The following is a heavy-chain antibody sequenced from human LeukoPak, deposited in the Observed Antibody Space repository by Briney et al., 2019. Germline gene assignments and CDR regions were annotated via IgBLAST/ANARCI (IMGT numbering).Heavy chain of an antibody. D-gene: IGHD3-22*01. CDR2: ISSSSSYI. CDR3: ARDPGYYDSSGYYLN. V-gene: IGHV3-21*01. J-gene: IGHJ4*02. CDR1: GFTFSSYS. Sequence: PGGSLRLSCAASGFTFSSYSMNWVRQAPGKGLEWVSSISSSSSYIYYADSVKGRFTISRDNAKNSLYLQMNSLRAEDTAVYYCARDPGYYDSSGYYLNWGQGTLVTVSS.